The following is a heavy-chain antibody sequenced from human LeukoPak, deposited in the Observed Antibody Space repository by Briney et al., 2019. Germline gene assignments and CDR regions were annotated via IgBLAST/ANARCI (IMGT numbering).Heavy chain of an antibody. CDR3: TRHDAVPVIGHGMGV. J-gene: IGHJ6*02. D-gene: IGHD3-16*02. CDR1: GGSIVSYY. V-gene: IGHV4-59*08. Sequence: SETLSLTCTVSGGSIVSYYWSWIRQLPGRGLEWIGYIYYNGVTNYNPSLEGRVTISVDTSNNQFSLKLSSATAADTAVYYCTRHDAVPVIGHGMGVWGQGTTVTVSS. CDR2: IYYNGVT.